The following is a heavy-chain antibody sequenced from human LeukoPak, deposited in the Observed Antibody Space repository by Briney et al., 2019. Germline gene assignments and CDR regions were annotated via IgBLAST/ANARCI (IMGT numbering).Heavy chain of an antibody. V-gene: IGHV1-2*02. D-gene: IGHD3-10*01. CDR1: GYTFTGYY. CDR3: AREYGSGREDAFDI. CDR2: INPNSGGT. J-gene: IGHJ3*02. Sequence: ASVKVSCKASGYTFTGYYMHWVRQAPGQGLAWMGWINPNSGGTNYAQKFQGRVTMTRDTSISTAYMELSRLRSDDTAVYYCAREYGSGREDAFDIWGQGTMVTVSS.